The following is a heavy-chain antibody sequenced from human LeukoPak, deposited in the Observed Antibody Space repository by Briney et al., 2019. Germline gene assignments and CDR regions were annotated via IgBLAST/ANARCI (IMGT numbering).Heavy chain of an antibody. J-gene: IGHJ4*02. D-gene: IGHD1-26*01. Sequence: GGSLRLSCAASGFTFSSYAMSWVRQAPGKGLEWVSAISGSSSSTYYADSGKGRFTISRDNSKNPLYLQMNSLRAGDTAVYYCAKGIIVGATPYYFDYWGQGTLVTVSS. CDR1: GFTFSSYA. CDR3: AKGIIVGATPYYFDY. CDR2: ISGSSSST. V-gene: IGHV3-23*01.